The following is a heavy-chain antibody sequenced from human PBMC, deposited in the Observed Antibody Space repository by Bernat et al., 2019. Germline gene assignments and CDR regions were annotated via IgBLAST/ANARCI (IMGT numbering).Heavy chain of an antibody. Sequence: QVQLVESGGGVVQPGRSLRLSCAASGFTFSSYGMHWVRQAPGKGLEWVAVIWYDGSNKYYADSVKGRFTISRDNSKNTLYLQMNRLRAEDTAVYYCARSLLDYYGMDVWGQGTTVTVSS. CDR3: ARSLLDYYGMDV. V-gene: IGHV3-33*01. J-gene: IGHJ6*02. CDR2: IWYDGSNK. CDR1: GFTFSSYG. D-gene: IGHD3-3*01.